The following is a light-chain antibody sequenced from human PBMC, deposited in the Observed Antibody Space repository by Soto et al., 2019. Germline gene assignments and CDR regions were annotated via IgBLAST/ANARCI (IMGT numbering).Light chain of an antibody. CDR1: QSVSSY. CDR3: QQRRNWQWK. J-gene: IGKJ1*01. CDR2: DAS. V-gene: IGKV3-11*01. Sequence: EIVLTQSPATLSLSPGERATLSCRASQSVSSYLAWYQQKPGQAPRLLIYDASNRATGIPARFSGSGSGTDFTLTISSLEPEDFEVYYCQQRRNWQWKFGKGTKADI.